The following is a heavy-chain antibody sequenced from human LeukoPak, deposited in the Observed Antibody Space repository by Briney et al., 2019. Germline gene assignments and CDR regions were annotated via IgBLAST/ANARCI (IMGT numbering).Heavy chain of an antibody. CDR2: ISSSGRT. CDR3: ARGYYAPFES. CDR1: GFSISAYT. V-gene: IGHV4-59*01. D-gene: IGHD2-2*01. J-gene: IGHJ4*02. Sequence: ASETLSLTCTVSGFSISAYTWNWIRQSPGKGLEWIGYISSSGRTDYNPSLKSRVTISLDTSKNQFSLILISLTAADTAVYYCARGYYAPFESWGPGILVTVSS.